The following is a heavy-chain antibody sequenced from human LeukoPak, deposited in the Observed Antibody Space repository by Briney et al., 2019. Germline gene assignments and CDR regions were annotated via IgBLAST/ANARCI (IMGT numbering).Heavy chain of an antibody. CDR3: ARDMDGSSGFRFEY. J-gene: IGHJ4*02. V-gene: IGHV3-21*04. Sequence: GGSLRLSCAASGFTFSTYSMNWFSQAPGKGLEWVSFISSSSSYIYYADSVKGRFTISRDNAKNSLYLQMNSLRAEDTAVYYCARDMDGSSGFRFEYWGPGTLVTVSS. D-gene: IGHD3-22*01. CDR1: GFTFSTYS. CDR2: ISSSSSYI.